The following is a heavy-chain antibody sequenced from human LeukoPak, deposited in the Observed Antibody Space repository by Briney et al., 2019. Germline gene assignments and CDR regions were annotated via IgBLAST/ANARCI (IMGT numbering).Heavy chain of an antibody. CDR3: ARGRWIPDCSGGSCHDYYYYYGMDV. Sequence: RASVKVSCKASGGTFSSYAISWVRQAPGQGLEWMGGIIPIFGTANYTQKFQGRVTITTDESTSTAYMELSSLRSEDTAVYYCARGRWIPDCSGGSCHDYYYYYGMDVWGQGNPGHRLL. D-gene: IGHD2-15*01. CDR2: IIPIFGTA. V-gene: IGHV1-69*05. J-gene: IGHJ6*02. CDR1: GGTFSSYA.